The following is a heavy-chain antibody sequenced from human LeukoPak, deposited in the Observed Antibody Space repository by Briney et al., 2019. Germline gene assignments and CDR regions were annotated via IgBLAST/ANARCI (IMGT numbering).Heavy chain of an antibody. Sequence: GGSLRLSCTASGFTFNNYAMTWVRQAPGKGLEWVSAITGSGASTNYADSVKGRFTISRENSKNTIYLQMNSLRAEDTAMYYCAKGSSISSGYFDFWGRGTLVTVSS. CDR1: GFTFNNYA. CDR2: ITGSGAST. D-gene: IGHD3-22*01. V-gene: IGHV3-23*01. J-gene: IGHJ4*02. CDR3: AKGSSISSGYFDF.